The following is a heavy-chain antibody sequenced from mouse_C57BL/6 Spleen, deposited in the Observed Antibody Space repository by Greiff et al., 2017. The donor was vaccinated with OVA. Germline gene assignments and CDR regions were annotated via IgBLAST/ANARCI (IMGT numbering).Heavy chain of an antibody. D-gene: IGHD3-1*01. CDR2: IRNKANGYTT. Sequence: EVKLVESGGGLVQPGGSLSLSCAASGFTFTDYYMSWVRQPPGKALEWLGFIRNKANGYTTEYSASVKGRFTISRDNSQSILYLQMNALRAEDSATYYCARYGGYDFYAMDYWGQGTSVTVSS. CDR1: GFTFTDYY. J-gene: IGHJ4*01. V-gene: IGHV7-3*01. CDR3: ARYGGYDFYAMDY.